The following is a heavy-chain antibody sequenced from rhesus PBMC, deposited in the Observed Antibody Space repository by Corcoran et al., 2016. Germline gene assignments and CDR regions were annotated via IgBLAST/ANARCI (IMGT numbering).Heavy chain of an antibody. J-gene: IGHJ4*01. Sequence: DVQLVESGGGLVQPGGSLRLACAASGFTFCDYGLLWVRQAPGKGMEWVTTISNMGKTEDYADSVKGRFTVSRDNAKNSLSLQMSSLRAEDTAVYYCSREDYRSSWGQGVLVTVSS. D-gene: IGHD4-29*01. V-gene: IGHV3-183*02. CDR3: SREDYRSS. CDR1: GFTFCDYG. CDR2: ISNMGKTE.